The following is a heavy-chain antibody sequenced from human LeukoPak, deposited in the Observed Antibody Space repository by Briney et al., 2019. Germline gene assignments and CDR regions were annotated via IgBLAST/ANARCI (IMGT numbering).Heavy chain of an antibody. CDR2: IYYSGST. D-gene: IGHD3-3*01. CDR3: ARGREWAIFGVVIRAPDAFDI. J-gene: IGHJ3*02. V-gene: IGHV4-59*01. CDR1: GGSISSYY. Sequence: SETLSLTCTVSGGSISSYYWSWIRQPPGKGLEGIGYIYYSGSTNYNPSLKSRVTISVDTSKNQFSLKLSSVTAADTAVYYCARGREWAIFGVVIRAPDAFDIWGQGTMVTVSS.